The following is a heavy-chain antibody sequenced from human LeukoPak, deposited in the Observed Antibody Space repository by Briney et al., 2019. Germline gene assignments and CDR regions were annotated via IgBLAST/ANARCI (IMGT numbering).Heavy chain of an antibody. CDR1: GFTFINYV. CDR3: AKPFGVANPLGFDY. CDR2: ISGSGGST. Sequence: GGSLGLSCAASGFTFINYVMTWVRQAPGKGLECVSAISGSGGSTYYADSVKGRFTISRDNSKNTLYLQMNSLRAEDTAVYYCAKPFGVANPLGFDYWGQGTLVTVSS. D-gene: IGHD3-3*01. J-gene: IGHJ4*02. V-gene: IGHV3-23*01.